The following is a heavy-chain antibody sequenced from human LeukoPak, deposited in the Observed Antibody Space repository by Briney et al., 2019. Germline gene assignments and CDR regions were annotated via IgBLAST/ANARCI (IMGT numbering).Heavy chain of an antibody. D-gene: IGHD6-13*01. CDR2: ISSDGTAN. J-gene: IGHJ4*02. Sequence: GGSLRLSCAASGFIFSDYYMSWIRQAPGKGLEFVSYISSDGTANYYADSVKGRFTISGDNDQNSVYLEMTNLRAEDTAVYYCVREFWYRFDNWGRGTVVTVSS. CDR1: GFIFSDYY. V-gene: IGHV3-11*04. CDR3: VREFWYRFDN.